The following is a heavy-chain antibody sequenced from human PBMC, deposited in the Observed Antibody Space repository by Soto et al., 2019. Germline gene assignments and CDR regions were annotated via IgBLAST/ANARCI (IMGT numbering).Heavy chain of an antibody. CDR3: TTETYYYDTGGYYSPYYFDS. J-gene: IGHJ4*02. Sequence: GGSLRLSCAASGFTFSTAWMSWVRQAPGKGLEWVGRIKRKADGGTTDYAAPVKGTFTISRDDSKNTLYLQMNSLKTEDTAVYYCTTETYYYDTGGYYSPYYFDSWGQGTRVTVSS. V-gene: IGHV3-15*01. D-gene: IGHD3-22*01. CDR1: GFTFSTAW. CDR2: IKRKADGGTT.